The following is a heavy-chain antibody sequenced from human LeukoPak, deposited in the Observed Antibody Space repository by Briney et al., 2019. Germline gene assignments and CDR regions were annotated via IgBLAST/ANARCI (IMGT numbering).Heavy chain of an antibody. CDR3: ARGFRGGSKTVRVNWFDP. Sequence: PGRSLRLSCAASGFTFSSYAMHWVRQAPGKGLEWVAVISYDGSNKYYADSVKGRFTISRDNSKNTLYLQMNSLRAEDTAVYYCARGFRGGSKTVRVNWFDPWGQGTLVTVSS. CDR1: GFTFSSYA. J-gene: IGHJ5*02. V-gene: IGHV3-30-3*01. D-gene: IGHD3-10*01. CDR2: ISYDGSNK.